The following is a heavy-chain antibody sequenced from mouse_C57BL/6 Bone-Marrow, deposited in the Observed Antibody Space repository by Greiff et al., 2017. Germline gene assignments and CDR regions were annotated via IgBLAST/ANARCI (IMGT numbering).Heavy chain of an antibody. D-gene: IGHD2-5*01. Sequence: VQLQQSGAELAKPGASVKLSCKASGYTFTSYWMHWVKQRPGQGLEWIGYINPSSGYTKYNQKFKDKDTLTADKSSSTAYMQLSSLTYEDSAVYYCANSNWFAYWGQGTLVTVSA. CDR1: GYTFTSYW. V-gene: IGHV1-7*01. CDR2: INPSSGYT. CDR3: ANSNWFAY. J-gene: IGHJ3*01.